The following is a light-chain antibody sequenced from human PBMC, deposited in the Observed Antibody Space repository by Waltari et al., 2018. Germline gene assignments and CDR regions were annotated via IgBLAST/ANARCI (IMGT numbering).Light chain of an antibody. J-gene: IGLJ2*01. V-gene: IGLV2-23*02. Sequence: QSALTQPASVSGSPGQSITISCTGTSSDVGNYTRVSSYQQHPGKAPKLMTYAVSKRPSGVSDRFSGSKSGDMASLTISGLQPEDEAEYFCSSYAGSSKGVFGGGTKVTVL. CDR3: SSYAGSSKGV. CDR2: AVS. CDR1: SSDVGNYTR.